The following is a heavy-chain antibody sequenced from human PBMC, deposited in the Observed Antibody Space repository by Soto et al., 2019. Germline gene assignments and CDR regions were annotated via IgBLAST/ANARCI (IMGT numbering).Heavy chain of an antibody. D-gene: IGHD2-15*01. CDR3: ARGGVYCNAGSGAYNWFDP. CDR2: ISHNNGNT. CDR1: GYTFTSYG. Sequence: QVQLVQSGAEVKKPGASVKVSCKTSGYTFTSYGITWVRQAPGQGLEWMGWISHNNGNTNYAQNLQGRVSMTTDTSRSTAYMELRSLRSDETAVYSCARGGVYCNAGSGAYNWFDPWGQGTLVTVSS. J-gene: IGHJ5*02. V-gene: IGHV1-18*01.